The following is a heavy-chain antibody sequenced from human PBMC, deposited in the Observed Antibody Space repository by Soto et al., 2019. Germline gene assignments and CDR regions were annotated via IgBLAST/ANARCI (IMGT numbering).Heavy chain of an antibody. D-gene: IGHD3-22*01. CDR2: INAGNGNT. CDR1: GYTFTSYA. CDR3: ARATMIVVRYGMDV. V-gene: IGHV1-3*01. J-gene: IGHJ6*02. Sequence: GASVKVSCKASGYTFTSYAMHWVRQAPGQRLEWMGWINAGNGNTKYSQKFQGRVTITRDTSASTAYMELSSLRSEDTAVYYCARATMIVVRYGMDVWGQGTTVTVSS.